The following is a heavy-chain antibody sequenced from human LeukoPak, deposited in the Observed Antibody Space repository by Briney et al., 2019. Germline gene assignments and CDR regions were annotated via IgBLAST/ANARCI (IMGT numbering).Heavy chain of an antibody. Sequence: PGRSLRLSCAASGFTFSDHYMSWIRQAPVKGLEWLSYISSGGSAIYYADSVKGRFTISRDNAKNSLYLQMDSLRPEDTAVYYCARERDSSGYYPTSWWGQGTLVTVSS. CDR1: GFTFSDHY. CDR3: ARERDSSGYYPTSW. J-gene: IGHJ4*02. D-gene: IGHD3-22*01. V-gene: IGHV3-11*01. CDR2: ISSGGSAI.